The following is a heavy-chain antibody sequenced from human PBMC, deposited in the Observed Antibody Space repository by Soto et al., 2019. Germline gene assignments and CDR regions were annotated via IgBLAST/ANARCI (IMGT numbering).Heavy chain of an antibody. CDR2: ISGSGGST. Sequence: GGSLRLSCAASGFTFGSYWMSWVRQAPGKGPEWVSVISGSGGSTYYADSVKGRFTISRDNSKRSVFLDLNSLRVEDTAVYYCARDLGLLQSLFDHWGQGTLVTVSS. J-gene: IGHJ4*02. D-gene: IGHD1-1*01. CDR1: GFTFGSYW. CDR3: ARDLGLLQSLFDH. V-gene: IGHV3-23*01.